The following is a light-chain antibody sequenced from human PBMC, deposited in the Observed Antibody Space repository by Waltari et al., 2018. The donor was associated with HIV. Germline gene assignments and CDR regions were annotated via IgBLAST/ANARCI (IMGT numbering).Light chain of an antibody. Sequence: QSARTQPASVSGSPGQSSTISCTGTSSDVASYNYFSWYQLPPGKSPKLMSYGVSNRPSGVSNRFSGSKACNTASLTISGLQAEDEADYYCSSYTSSSTLLGFGTGTKVTVL. CDR1: SSDVASYNY. J-gene: IGLJ1*01. CDR2: GVS. V-gene: IGLV2-14*01. CDR3: SSYTSSSTLLG.